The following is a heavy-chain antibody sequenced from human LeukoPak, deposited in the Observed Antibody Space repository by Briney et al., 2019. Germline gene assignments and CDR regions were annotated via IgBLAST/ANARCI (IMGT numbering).Heavy chain of an antibody. V-gene: IGHV3-21*01. CDR1: GFTFSSYS. CDR3: AKALAYCGGDCNYSYGMDV. CDR2: ISSSSNYI. Sequence: GGSLRLSCAASGFTFSSYSMNWVRQAPGKGLEWVSFISSSSNYIYYADSMKGRFTISRDNAKNSLYLQMDSLRAEDTAVYYCAKALAYCGGDCNYSYGMDVWGQGTTVTVSS. D-gene: IGHD2-21*02. J-gene: IGHJ6*02.